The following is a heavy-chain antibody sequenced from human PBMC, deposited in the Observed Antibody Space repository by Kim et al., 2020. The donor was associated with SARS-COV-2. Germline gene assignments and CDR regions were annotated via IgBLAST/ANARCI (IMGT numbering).Heavy chain of an antibody. CDR2: IYYSGST. V-gene: IGHV4-31*03. J-gene: IGHJ5*02. CDR3: ARESRANYYYDSSGYFFPHWFDP. Sequence: SETLSLTCTVSGGSISSGGYYWSWIRQHPGKGLEWIGYIYYSGSTYYNPSLKSRVTISVDTSKNQFSLKLSSVTAADTAVYYCARESRANYYYDSSGYFFPHWFDPWGQGTLVTVSS. CDR1: GGSISSGGYY. D-gene: IGHD3-22*01.